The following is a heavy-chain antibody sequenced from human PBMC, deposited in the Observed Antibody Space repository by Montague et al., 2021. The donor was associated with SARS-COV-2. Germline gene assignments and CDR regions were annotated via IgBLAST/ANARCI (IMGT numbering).Heavy chain of an antibody. CDR2: ITCNSGSR. Sequence: SLRLSCAASGFTFGDYAMHWVRQAPGKGPEWVSCITCNSGSRGYADSVKGRFTISRDNAKNSLYLQMNSLRAEDTAVYYCTRVRSGSDGGCFEYWGQGTQVTVSS. V-gene: IGHV3-9*01. D-gene: IGHD3-10*01. J-gene: IGHJ4*01. CDR1: GFTFGDYA. CDR3: TRVRSGSDGGCFEY.